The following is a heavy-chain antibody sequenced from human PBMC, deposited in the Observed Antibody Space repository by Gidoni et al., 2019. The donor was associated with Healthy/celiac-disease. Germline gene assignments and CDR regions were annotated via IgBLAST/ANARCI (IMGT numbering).Heavy chain of an antibody. V-gene: IGHV1-69*01. J-gene: IGHJ3*02. CDR3: ARPYYDSSQGLGAFDI. D-gene: IGHD3-22*01. CDR1: AGTFSSYA. Sequence: QVQLVQSGAEVKKPGSSVKVSCKASAGTFSSYAISWVLQAPGKGLEWMGGIIPSFGTANYAQKFQGRGTITADESTSTAYMELSSLRSEDTAVYYCARPYYDSSQGLGAFDIWGQGTMVTVSS. CDR2: IIPSFGTA.